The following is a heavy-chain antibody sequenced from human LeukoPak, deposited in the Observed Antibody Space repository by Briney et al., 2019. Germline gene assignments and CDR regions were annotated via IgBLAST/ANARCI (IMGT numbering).Heavy chain of an antibody. CDR2: ISGSGGST. D-gene: IGHD6-13*01. CDR1: GFTFSSYA. V-gene: IGHV3-23*01. J-gene: IGHJ5*02. Sequence: GGSLRLSCAASGFTFSSYAMSWVRQAPGKGLEWVSAISGSGGSTYYADSVKGRFTISRDNAKNSLYLQMNSLRAEDTAVYYCARDLDSSSWFDPWGQGTLVTVSS. CDR3: ARDLDSSSWFDP.